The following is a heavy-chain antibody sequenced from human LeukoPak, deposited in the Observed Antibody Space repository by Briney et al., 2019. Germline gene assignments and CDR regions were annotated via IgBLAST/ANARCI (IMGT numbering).Heavy chain of an antibody. D-gene: IGHD1-26*01. CDR1: GFTFSSYS. Sequence: GGSLRLSCAASGFTFSSYSMNWVRQAPGKGLEGVSSISSSSSYIFYADSVKGRFTISRDNAKNSLYLQMNSLRAEDTAVYYCARDSGSSPFDYWGQGTLVTVSS. CDR2: ISSSSSYI. CDR3: ARDSGSSPFDY. V-gene: IGHV3-21*01. J-gene: IGHJ4*02.